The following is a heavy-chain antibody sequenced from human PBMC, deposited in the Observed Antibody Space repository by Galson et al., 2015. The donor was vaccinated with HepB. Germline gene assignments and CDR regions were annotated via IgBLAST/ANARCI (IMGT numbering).Heavy chain of an antibody. D-gene: IGHD3-22*01. CDR1: GYTFTSYD. V-gene: IGHV1-8*01. J-gene: IGHJ6*02. CDR2: MNPNSGNT. CDR3: ARAGSSGYYPYYYYGMDV. Sequence: SCKASGYTFTSYDINWVRQATGQGLEWMGWMNPNSGNTGYAQKFQGRVTMTRNTSISTAYMELSSLRSEDTAVYYCARAGSSGYYPYYYYGMDVWGQGTTVTVSS.